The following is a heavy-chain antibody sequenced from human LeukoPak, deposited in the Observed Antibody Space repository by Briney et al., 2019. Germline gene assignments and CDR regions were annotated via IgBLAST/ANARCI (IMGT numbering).Heavy chain of an antibody. CDR2: ISGSSRST. CDR3: AKVPNVDKAGGDY. Sequence: GGSLRLSCAASGFTFHNNGMSWVRQAPGKGLEWVSAISGSSRSTYHAESVKGRFTISRDNAKNSLYLQMNSLRAEDTAVYYCAKVPNVDKAGGDYWGQGTLVTVSS. D-gene: IGHD5-12*01. V-gene: IGHV3-23*01. CDR1: GFTFHNNG. J-gene: IGHJ4*02.